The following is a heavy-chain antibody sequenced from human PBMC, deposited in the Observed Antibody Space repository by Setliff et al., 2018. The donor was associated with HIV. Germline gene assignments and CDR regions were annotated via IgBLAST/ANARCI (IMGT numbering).Heavy chain of an antibody. CDR2: ISYSGHI. CDR1: CGSISSSNYY. V-gene: IGHV4-39*01. Sequence: SETLSLTCTVPCGSISSSNYYWGWIRQPPGKGLEWIGSISYSGHIYFNSSLKSRVTIYLDTSKRQLSLRLTSVTAADTAVYYCAGHVILLEWLSYFYMDVWGKGATVTVSS. D-gene: IGHD6-19*01. CDR3: AGHVILLEWLSYFYMDV. J-gene: IGHJ6*03.